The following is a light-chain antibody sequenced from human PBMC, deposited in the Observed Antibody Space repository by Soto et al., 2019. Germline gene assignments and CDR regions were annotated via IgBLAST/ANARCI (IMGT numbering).Light chain of an antibody. CDR3: TQYNHWPWYT. V-gene: IGKV3-15*01. J-gene: IGKJ2*01. CDR2: GAS. Sequence: EIVMTQSPATLSVSPGERATLSCRASQRVSSNLAWYQQKPGQAPRLLIYGASTRATGIPARFSGSGSGTEFTLTISSLQSEAFAVYDCTQYNHWPWYTFGQGTNLEIK. CDR1: QRVSSN.